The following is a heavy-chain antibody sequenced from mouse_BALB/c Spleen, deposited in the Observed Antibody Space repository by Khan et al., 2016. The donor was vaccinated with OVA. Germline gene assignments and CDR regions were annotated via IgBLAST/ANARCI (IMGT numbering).Heavy chain of an antibody. CDR3: SRGTFND. J-gene: IGHJ3*01. D-gene: IGHD3-3*01. CDR1: GYSFTTYY. Sequence: VQLQQSGPALMKPGASVKISCKASGYSFTTYYMHWVKQSHGKSIEWIGYIDPFNGGNDYNQKFKGKATLTVDISSSTAYMHLSSLTSVDSAVYFWSRGTFNDWGQGTLVTDSA. CDR2: IDPFNGGN. V-gene: IGHV1-34*01.